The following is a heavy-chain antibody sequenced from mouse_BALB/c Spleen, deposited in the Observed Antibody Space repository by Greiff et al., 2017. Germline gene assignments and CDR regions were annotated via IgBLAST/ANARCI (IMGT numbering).Heavy chain of an antibody. D-gene: IGHD2-3*01. J-gene: IGHJ4*01. CDR3: ARREGWLLQGYAMDY. Sequence: QVQLKESGPELVKPGASVRISCKASGYTFTSYYIHWVKQRPGQGLEWIGWIYPGNVNTKYNEKFKGKATLTADKSSSTAYMQLSSLTSEDSAVYFCARREGWLLQGYAMDYWGQGTSVTVSS. CDR1: GYTFTSYY. V-gene: IGHV1S56*01. CDR2: IYPGNVNT.